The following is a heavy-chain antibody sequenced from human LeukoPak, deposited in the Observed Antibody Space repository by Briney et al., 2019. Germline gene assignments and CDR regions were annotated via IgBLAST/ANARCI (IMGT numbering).Heavy chain of an antibody. CDR3: ARRRGEVGAPPDY. CDR2: IYYSGST. Sequence: SETLSLTCTVSGGSFSSSSYYWGWIRQPPGTGLEWIGSIYYSGSTYYNPSLKSRVTISVDTSKNQFSLKLSSVTAADTAVYYCARRRGEVGAPPDYWGQGTLVTVSS. J-gene: IGHJ4*02. D-gene: IGHD1-26*01. V-gene: IGHV4-39*01. CDR1: GGSFSSSSYY.